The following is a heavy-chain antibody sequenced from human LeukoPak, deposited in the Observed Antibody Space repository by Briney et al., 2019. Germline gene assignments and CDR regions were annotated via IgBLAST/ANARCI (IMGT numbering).Heavy chain of an antibody. J-gene: IGHJ4*02. CDR2: ISSSGDST. CDR3: ASGRGIAAEGSFDY. D-gene: IGHD6-13*01. V-gene: IGHV3-23*01. CDR1: GLTFSSYA. Sequence: GGSLRLSCAASGLTFSSYAMTWVRQAPGKGLEWVSAISSSGDSTYYADSVKGRFTISRDNSKNTLYLQMNSLRAEDTAVYYCASGRGIAAEGSFDYWGQGTLVTVSS.